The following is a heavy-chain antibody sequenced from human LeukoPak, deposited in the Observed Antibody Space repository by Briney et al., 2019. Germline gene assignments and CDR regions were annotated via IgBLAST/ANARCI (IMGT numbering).Heavy chain of an antibody. D-gene: IGHD2-2*01. CDR3: ARGYCSSTSCLNGGYYYYYGMDV. Sequence: SETLSLTCTVSGGSISSYYWSWIRQPPGKGLEWIGYIYYSGSTNYNPSLKSRVTISVDTSKNQFSLKLSSVTAADTAVYYCARGYCSSTSCLNGGYYYYYGMDVWGQGTTVTVSS. J-gene: IGHJ6*02. CDR2: IYYSGST. V-gene: IGHV4-59*08. CDR1: GGSISSYY.